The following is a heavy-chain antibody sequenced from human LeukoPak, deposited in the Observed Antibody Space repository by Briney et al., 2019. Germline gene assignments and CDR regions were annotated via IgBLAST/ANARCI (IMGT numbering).Heavy chain of an antibody. CDR3: AREDYYDSSGYLDY. CDR1: GYTFTSYG. Sequence: GASVKVSCKASGYTFTSYGISWVRQAPGQGLEWMGWISAYNGNTNYAQKFQGRVTMTRDTSISTAYMELSRLRSDDTAVYYCAREDYYDSSGYLDYWGQGTLVTVSS. CDR2: ISAYNGNT. D-gene: IGHD3-22*01. V-gene: IGHV1-18*01. J-gene: IGHJ4*02.